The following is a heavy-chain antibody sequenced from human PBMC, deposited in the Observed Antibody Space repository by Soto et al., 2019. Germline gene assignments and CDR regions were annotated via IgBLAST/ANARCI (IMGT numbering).Heavy chain of an antibody. CDR2: IYYSGST. D-gene: IGHD6-6*01. J-gene: IGHJ6*03. V-gene: IGHV4-59*08. CDR3: ARRGSSSSKGHYYYYYMDV. Sequence: PSETLSLTYPVSGGSISSYYWSWIRQPPGEGLEWIGYIYYSGSTNYNPSLKSRVTISVDTSKNPFSLKLSSVTAADTAVYYCARRGSSSSKGHYYYYYMDVWGKGTTVTVSS. CDR1: GGSISSYY.